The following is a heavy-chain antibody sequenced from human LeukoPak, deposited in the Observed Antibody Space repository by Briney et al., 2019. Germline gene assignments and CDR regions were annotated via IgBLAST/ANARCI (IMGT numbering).Heavy chain of an antibody. D-gene: IGHD2-2*01. CDR1: GFTFDDYA. CDR3: AKDIGVVPAATDY. V-gene: IGHV3-9*03. Sequence: GGSLRLSCAASGFTFDDYAMHWVRQAPGKGLEWVSGISWNSGSIGYADSVKGRFTISRDNAKNSLYLQMNSLRAEDMALYYCAKDIGVVPAATDYWGQGTLVTVSS. J-gene: IGHJ4*02. CDR2: ISWNSGSI.